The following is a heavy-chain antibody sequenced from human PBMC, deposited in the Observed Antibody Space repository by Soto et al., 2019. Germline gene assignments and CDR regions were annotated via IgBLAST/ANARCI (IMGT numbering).Heavy chain of an antibody. V-gene: IGHV3-15*07. CDR1: GFTFSNAW. CDR3: TTLYCSSTSCYADYYYYYGMDV. Sequence: PGGSLRLSCAASGFTFSNAWMNWVRQAPGKGLEWVGRIKSKTDGGTTDYAAPVKGRFTISRDDSKNTLYLQMNSLKTEDTAVYYCTTLYCSSTSCYADYYYYYGMDVWGQGTTVTVSS. D-gene: IGHD2-2*01. J-gene: IGHJ6*02. CDR2: IKSKTDGGTT.